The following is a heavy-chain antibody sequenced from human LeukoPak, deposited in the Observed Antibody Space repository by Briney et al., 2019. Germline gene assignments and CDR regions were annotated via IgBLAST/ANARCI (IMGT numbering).Heavy chain of an antibody. D-gene: IGHD3-22*01. J-gene: IGHJ4*02. CDR1: GYSFTTYW. CDR3: ARHVPYKYDSSGFHDY. Sequence: GESLKISCKTSGYSFTTYWIGWVRQMPGKGLDCMGIIYPGDSDTKYSPSFQGQVPISADKSISTASLQWSSLRASDTAMFYCARHVPYKYDSSGFHDYWGQGTLVTVSS. V-gene: IGHV5-51*01. CDR2: IYPGDSDT.